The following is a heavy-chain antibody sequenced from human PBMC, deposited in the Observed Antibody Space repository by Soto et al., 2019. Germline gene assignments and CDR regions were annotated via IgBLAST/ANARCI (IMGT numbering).Heavy chain of an antibody. CDR3: ARDQWRYSYGYLGMDV. CDR1: GGSISSGGYS. Sequence: QLQLQESGSGLVKPSQTLSLTCAVSGGSISSGGYSWSWIRQPPGKGLEWIGYIYHSGSTYYNPSLKSRVTISVDRSKNQFSLKLSSVPAADTAVYYCARDQWRYSYGYLGMDVWGQGTTVTVSS. D-gene: IGHD5-18*01. J-gene: IGHJ6*02. V-gene: IGHV4-30-2*01. CDR2: IYHSGST.